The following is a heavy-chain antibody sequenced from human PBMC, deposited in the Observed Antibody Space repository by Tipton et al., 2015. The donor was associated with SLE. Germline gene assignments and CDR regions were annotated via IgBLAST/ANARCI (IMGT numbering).Heavy chain of an antibody. CDR3: ARGLNYYDSSGYYPFYYMDV. D-gene: IGHD3-22*01. CDR2: INHSGST. CDR1: GGSFSGYY. Sequence: TLSLTCAVYGGSFSGYYWSWIRQPPGKGLEWIGEINHSGSTNYNPSLKSRVTISVDTSKNQFSLKLSSVTAADTAVYYCARGLNYYDSSGYYPFYYMDVWGKGTTVTVPS. V-gene: IGHV4-34*01. J-gene: IGHJ6*03.